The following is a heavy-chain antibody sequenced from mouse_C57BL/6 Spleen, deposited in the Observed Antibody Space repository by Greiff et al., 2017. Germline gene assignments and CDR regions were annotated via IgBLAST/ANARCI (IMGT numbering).Heavy chain of an antibody. V-gene: IGHV1-80*01. J-gene: IGHJ1*03. CDR2: IYPGDGDT. CDR3: ARQGRIYYQRYFDV. CDR1: GYAFSSYW. Sequence: VQLQQSGAELVKPGASVKISCKASGYAFSSYWMNWVKQRPGKGLEWIGQIYPGDGDTNYNGKFKGKATLTADESSSTAYMQLSSLTSEDSAVYFCARQGRIYYQRYFDVWGTGTTVTVSS. D-gene: IGHD1-1*01.